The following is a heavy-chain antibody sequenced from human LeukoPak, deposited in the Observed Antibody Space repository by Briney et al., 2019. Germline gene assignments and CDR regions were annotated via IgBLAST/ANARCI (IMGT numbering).Heavy chain of an antibody. CDR3: ARHVPPWFGELGNYMDV. J-gene: IGHJ6*03. D-gene: IGHD3-10*01. V-gene: IGHV4-39*01. Sequence: PSETLSLTCTVSGGSISSSSYYWGWIRQPPGKGLEWIGSVYYSGSTYYNPSLKSRVTISVDTSKNQFSLKLSSVTAADTAVYYCARHVPPWFGELGNYMDVWGKGTTVTISS. CDR1: GGSISSSSYY. CDR2: VYYSGST.